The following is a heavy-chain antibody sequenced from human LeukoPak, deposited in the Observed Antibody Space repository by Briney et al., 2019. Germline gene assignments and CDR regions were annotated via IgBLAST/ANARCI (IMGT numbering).Heavy chain of an antibody. V-gene: IGHV1-2*02. CDR3: TTVGPRGVVVVAAFDY. D-gene: IGHD2-15*01. CDR1: GYTFTGYY. Sequence: GASVKVSCKASGYTFTGYYMHWVRQAPGQGLEWMGWINPNSGGTNYAQKFQGRVIMTRDTSISTAYMELSRLRSDDTAVYYCTTVGPRGVVVVAAFDYWGQGTLVTVSS. CDR2: INPNSGGT. J-gene: IGHJ4*02.